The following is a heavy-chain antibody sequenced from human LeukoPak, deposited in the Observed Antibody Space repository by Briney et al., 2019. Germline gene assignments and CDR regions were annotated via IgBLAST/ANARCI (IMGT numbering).Heavy chain of an antibody. CDR1: GGSISRGSYY. J-gene: IGHJ4*02. V-gene: IGHV4-61*02. Sequence: SETLSLTCVVSGGSISRGSYYWNWIRQPAGKGLEWMGRIYNSGSTNYNPSLKSRVTISVDTSRNQLSLQLTSVTAADTAVYYCARDKNPGIAADWGQGTLVTVSS. CDR3: ARDKNPGIAAD. CDR2: IYNSGST. D-gene: IGHD6-25*01.